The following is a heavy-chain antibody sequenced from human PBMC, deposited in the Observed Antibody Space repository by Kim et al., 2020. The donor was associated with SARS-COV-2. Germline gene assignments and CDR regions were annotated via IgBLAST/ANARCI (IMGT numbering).Heavy chain of an antibody. V-gene: IGHV3-30*18. CDR3: AKQGGPVDY. CDR2: ISYDGSNK. Sequence: GSLRLSCAASGFTFSSYGMHWVRQAPGKGLEWVAVISYDGSNKYYADSVKGRFTISRDNSKNTLYLQMNSLRAEDTAVYYCAKQGGPVDYWGQGTLVTVSS. CDR1: GFTFSSYG. J-gene: IGHJ4*02. D-gene: IGHD1-26*01.